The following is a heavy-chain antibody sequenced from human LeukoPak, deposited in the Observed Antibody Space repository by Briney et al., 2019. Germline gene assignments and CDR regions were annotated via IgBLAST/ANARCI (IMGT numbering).Heavy chain of an antibody. CDR2: INSDGSST. Sequence: SGGSLRLSCAASGFTFSNFWMHWVRQTPGKGLVWVSRINSDGSSTTYADSVKGRFTISRDNAKNTLYLQMNSLRAEDTAVYYCARDVWGTFDYWDQGTLVTVSS. V-gene: IGHV3-74*01. CDR3: ARDVWGTFDY. J-gene: IGHJ4*02. D-gene: IGHD1/OR15-1a*01. CDR1: GFTFSNFW.